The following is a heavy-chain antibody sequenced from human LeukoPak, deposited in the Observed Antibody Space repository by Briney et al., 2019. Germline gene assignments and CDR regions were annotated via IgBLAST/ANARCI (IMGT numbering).Heavy chain of an antibody. V-gene: IGHV4-38-2*01. Sequence: SETLSLTCAVSGYSISSGYYWGWIRQPPGKGLEWIGSIYHSGSTYYNPSLKSRVTISVDTSKNQFSLKLSSVTAADTAVHYCASGGAVVVAATHFDYWGQGTLVTVSS. CDR3: ASGGAVVVAATHFDY. CDR2: IYHSGST. J-gene: IGHJ4*02. CDR1: GYSISSGYY. D-gene: IGHD2-15*01.